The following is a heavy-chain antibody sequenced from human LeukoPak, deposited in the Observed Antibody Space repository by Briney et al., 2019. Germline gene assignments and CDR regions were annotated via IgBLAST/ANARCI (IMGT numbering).Heavy chain of an antibody. J-gene: IGHJ4*02. CDR3: AKGTYYYGSGSFLDY. CDR1: GFTFSSYA. CDR2: ISGSGGST. Sequence: GGSLRLSCAASGFTFSSYAMSWVRQAPGKGLEWVSAISGSGGSTYYADSVKGRFTISRDNSKNTLYLQMNSLRAEDTAVYYRAKGTYYYGSGSFLDYWGQGTLVTVSS. D-gene: IGHD3-10*01. V-gene: IGHV3-23*01.